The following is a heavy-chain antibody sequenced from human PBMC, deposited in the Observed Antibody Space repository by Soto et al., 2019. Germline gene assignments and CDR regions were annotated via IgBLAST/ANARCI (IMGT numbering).Heavy chain of an antibody. J-gene: IGHJ4*02. V-gene: IGHV1-69*13. Sequence: ASVKVSCKASGGTFSSYAISWVRQAPGQGLEWMGGIIPIFGTANYAQKFQGRVTITADESTSTAYMELSSLRSEDTAVYYCARSLRYCSSTSCPWGYWGQGTLVTVSS. CDR2: IIPIFGTA. CDR3: ARSLRYCSSTSCPWGY. D-gene: IGHD2-2*01. CDR1: GGTFSSYA.